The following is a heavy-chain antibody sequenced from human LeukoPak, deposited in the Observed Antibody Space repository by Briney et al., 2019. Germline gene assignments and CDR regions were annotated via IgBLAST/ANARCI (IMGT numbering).Heavy chain of an antibody. J-gene: IGHJ4*02. Sequence: GGSLRLSCAASGFTFSSYGMHWVRQAPGKGLEWVAVISYDGSNKYYADSVKGRFTISRDNSKNTLYLQMNSLRAEDTAVYYCATSYSSSWKGYYFDYWGQGTLVTVSP. CDR3: ATSYSSSWKGYYFDY. D-gene: IGHD6-13*01. CDR2: ISYDGSNK. CDR1: GFTFSSYG. V-gene: IGHV3-30*03.